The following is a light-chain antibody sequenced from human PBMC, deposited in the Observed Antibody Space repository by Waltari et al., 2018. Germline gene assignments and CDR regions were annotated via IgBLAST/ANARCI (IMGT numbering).Light chain of an antibody. Sequence: EIVLTQSPGTLSLSPGERATLSCRASQSVSRFLAWYQQKPGQAPRLLISGASSRANGVPDRFSGSGSGTDFSLTISRLEPEDFAVYYCQKYDRLPATFGQGTKVEIK. CDR2: GAS. J-gene: IGKJ1*01. CDR3: QKYDRLPAT. CDR1: QSVSRF. V-gene: IGKV3-20*01.